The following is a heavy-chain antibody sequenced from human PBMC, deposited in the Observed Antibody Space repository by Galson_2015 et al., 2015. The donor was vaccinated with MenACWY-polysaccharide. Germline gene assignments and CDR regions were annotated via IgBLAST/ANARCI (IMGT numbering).Heavy chain of an antibody. J-gene: IGHJ5*02. Sequence: SLRLSCAASGFTFSSYAMHWVRQAPGKGLDWVTVISHDETNKYYADSVKGRFTISRDNSKKSLYLQMDSLRAEDTAVYYCARSYCDRTTCYGLNLWGQGALVTVSS. CDR3: ARSYCDRTTCYGLNL. D-gene: IGHD2-2*01. V-gene: IGHV3-30-3*01. CDR1: GFTFSSYA. CDR2: ISHDETNK.